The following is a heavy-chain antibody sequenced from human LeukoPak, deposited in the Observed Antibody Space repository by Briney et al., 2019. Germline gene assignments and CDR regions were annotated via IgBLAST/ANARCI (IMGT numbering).Heavy chain of an antibody. D-gene: IGHD2-21*02. V-gene: IGHV1-18*01. CDR3: ARGRGRSKPYCGGDCYYDS. J-gene: IGHJ4*02. CDR2: ISAYNGNT. CDR1: GYTFTSYG. Sequence: ASVKVSCKASGYTFTSYGISWVRQAPGQGLEWMGWISAYNGNTNYAQKLQGRVTMTTDTSTSTTYMELRSLRSEDTAVYYCARGRGRSKPYCGGDCYYDSWGQGTLVAVSS.